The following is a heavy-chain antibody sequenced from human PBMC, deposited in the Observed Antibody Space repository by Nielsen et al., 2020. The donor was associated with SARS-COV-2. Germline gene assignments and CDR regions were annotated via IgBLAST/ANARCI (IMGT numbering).Heavy chain of an antibody. J-gene: IGHJ6*02. Sequence: VRQAPGKGLEWMGWINTNTGNPTYAQGFTGRFVFSLDTSVSTAYLQISSLKAEDTAVYYCARTSYYYDSSGYYNYYGMDVWGQGTTVTVSS. CDR3: ARTSYYYDSSGYYNYYGMDV. V-gene: IGHV7-4-1*02. D-gene: IGHD3-22*01. CDR2: INTNTGNP.